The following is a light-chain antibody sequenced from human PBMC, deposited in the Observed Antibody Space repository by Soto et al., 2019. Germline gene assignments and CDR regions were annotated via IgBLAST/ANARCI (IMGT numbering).Light chain of an antibody. J-gene: IGKJ2*01. V-gene: IGKV4-1*01. CDR1: QSRLYSSNNNNY. Sequence: DIVMTQSPDSLAVSLGEVATFHCKSNQSRLYSSNNNNYLAWYQQKPGQPPKLLIYWAPIRESGVPDRFSGGGCSTDFTFTISGLQAEDVAVYYYQPYYSFPATFGQGTTLQI. CDR3: QPYYSFPAT. CDR2: WAP.